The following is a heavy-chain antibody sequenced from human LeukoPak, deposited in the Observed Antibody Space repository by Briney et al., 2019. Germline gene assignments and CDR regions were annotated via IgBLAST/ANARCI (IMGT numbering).Heavy chain of an antibody. CDR1: GFTFSSYA. CDR3: AKDKMKAWYCYDSSGDAFDI. CDR2: ISGSGGST. V-gene: IGHV3-23*01. D-gene: IGHD3-22*01. J-gene: IGHJ3*02. Sequence: GGSLRLSCAASGFTFSSYAMSWVRQAPGKGLEWVSAISGSGGSTYYADSVKGRFTISRDNSKNTLYLQMNSLRAEDTAVYYCAKDKMKAWYCYDSSGDAFDIWGQGTMVTVSS.